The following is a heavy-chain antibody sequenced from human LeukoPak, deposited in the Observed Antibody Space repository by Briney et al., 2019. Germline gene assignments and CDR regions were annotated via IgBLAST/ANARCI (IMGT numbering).Heavy chain of an antibody. D-gene: IGHD6-13*01. CDR3: ARVDSISWYVAFDY. Sequence: SEKVSCKASGGTFSSYAISWVRQAPGQGLEWMGGIIPIFGTANYAQKFQGRVTITADKSTSTAYMELSSLRSEDTAVYYCARVDSISWYVAFDYWGQGTLVTVSS. V-gene: IGHV1-69*06. CDR2: IIPIFGTA. CDR1: GGTFSSYA. J-gene: IGHJ4*02.